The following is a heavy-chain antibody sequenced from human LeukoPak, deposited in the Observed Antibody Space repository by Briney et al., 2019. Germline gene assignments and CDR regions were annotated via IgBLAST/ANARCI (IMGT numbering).Heavy chain of an antibody. CDR3: ARQPYYYDSSGYYYVFDAFDI. D-gene: IGHD3-22*01. Sequence: ASVKVSCKASGYTFTSYAMHWVRQAPGQRLEWMGWINAGNGNTKYSQEFQGRVTITRDTSASTAYMELSSLRSEDMAAYYCARQPYYYDSSGYYYVFDAFDIWGQGTMVTVSS. CDR2: INAGNGNT. V-gene: IGHV1-3*03. CDR1: GYTFTSYA. J-gene: IGHJ3*02.